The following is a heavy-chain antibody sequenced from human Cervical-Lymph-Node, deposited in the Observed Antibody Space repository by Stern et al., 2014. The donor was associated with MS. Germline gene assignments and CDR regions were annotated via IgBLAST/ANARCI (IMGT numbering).Heavy chain of an antibody. Sequence: QVQLQESGPGLVKPSQTLSLTCTVSGGSISSGGYYWSWIRQHPGKGLEWIGHIYYSGSTYSNPSLKSRVTISVDTSKNQFSLKLSSVTAADTAVYYCARDLATTVTTRIDYYYGMDVWGQGTTVTVSS. CDR1: GGSISSGGYY. J-gene: IGHJ6*02. CDR2: IYYSGST. V-gene: IGHV4-31*03. D-gene: IGHD4-17*01. CDR3: ARDLATTVTTRIDYYYGMDV.